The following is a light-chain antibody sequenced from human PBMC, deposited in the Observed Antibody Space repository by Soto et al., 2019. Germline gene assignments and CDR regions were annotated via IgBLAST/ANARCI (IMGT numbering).Light chain of an antibody. CDR2: DAS. V-gene: IGKV1-5*01. CDR3: QQYQSYSRT. J-gene: IGKJ1*01. CDR1: QSISSW. Sequence: DIQMTQSPSTVSASVGDRVTITCRASQSISSWLAWYQQKRGKAPKLLIYDASSLESGVPSRFSGSGSGTEFTLTISSLKPDDFATYYCQQYQSYSRTFGQGTKVDIK.